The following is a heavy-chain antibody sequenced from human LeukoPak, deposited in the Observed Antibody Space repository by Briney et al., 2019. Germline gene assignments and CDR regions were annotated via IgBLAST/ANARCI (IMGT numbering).Heavy chain of an antibody. V-gene: IGHV4-34*01. D-gene: IGHD5-12*01. CDR1: GGSFSGYY. J-gene: IGHJ4*02. CDR3: ARRSFFSPQPHPYNGFGFLA. CDR2: INHSGST. Sequence: SETLSLTCAVYGGSFSGYYWSWIRQPPGKGLEWIGEINHSGSTNYNPSLKSRVTISVDTSKNQFSLKLSSVTAADTAVYYCARRSFFSPQPHPYNGFGFLAWGQGTLVTVSS.